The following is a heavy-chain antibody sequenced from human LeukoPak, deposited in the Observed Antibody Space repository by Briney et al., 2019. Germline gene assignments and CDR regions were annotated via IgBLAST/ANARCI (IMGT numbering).Heavy chain of an antibody. J-gene: IGHJ6*02. V-gene: IGHV4-61*02. D-gene: IGHD3-3*01. CDR2: IYTSGST. CDR3: ARVGYDFWSGLGYGMDV. CDR1: GGSISSGSYY. Sequence: SETLSLTCTVSGGSISSGSYYWSWIRQPAGKGLEWIGRIYTSGSTNYNPSLKSRVTISVDTSKNQFSLKLSSVTAADTAVYYCARVGYDFWSGLGYGMDVWGQGTTVTVSS.